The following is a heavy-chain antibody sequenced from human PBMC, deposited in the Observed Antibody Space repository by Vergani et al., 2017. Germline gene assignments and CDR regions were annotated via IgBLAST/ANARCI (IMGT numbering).Heavy chain of an antibody. D-gene: IGHD3-22*01. Sequence: QLQLQESGPGLVKPSETLSLTCTVSGGSISSSSYYWSWIRQPPGKGLEWIGYIYYSGSTYYNPSLKSRVTISVDTSKNQFSLKLSSVTAADTAVYYCARDTAFFDSSGYSNWFDPWGQGTLVTVSS. CDR1: GGSISSSSYY. V-gene: IGHV4-39*07. J-gene: IGHJ5*02. CDR3: ARDTAFFDSSGYSNWFDP. CDR2: IYYSGST.